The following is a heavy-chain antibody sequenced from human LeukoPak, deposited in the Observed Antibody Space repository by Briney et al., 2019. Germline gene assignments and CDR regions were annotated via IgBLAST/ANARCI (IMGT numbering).Heavy chain of an antibody. Sequence: SVKVSCKASGGTFSSYAISWVRQAPGQGLEWMGGIIPIFGTANYAQKFQGRVTITADESTSTAYMELSSLRSEDTAVYSCARAPYDILTGYYLYYFDYWGQGTLVTVSS. V-gene: IGHV1-69*13. CDR1: GGTFSSYA. CDR3: ARAPYDILTGYYLYYFDY. J-gene: IGHJ4*02. CDR2: IIPIFGTA. D-gene: IGHD3-9*01.